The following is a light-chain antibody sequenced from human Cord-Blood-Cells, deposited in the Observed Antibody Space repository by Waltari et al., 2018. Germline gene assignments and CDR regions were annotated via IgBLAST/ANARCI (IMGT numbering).Light chain of an antibody. Sequence: DIQMTQSPSSLSASVGDRVTITCRASQSISSYLNWYQQKPGEAPKLLIYASYRLQSRVPSRFRCSGSVTDFPLTIRSLQPEDFATYYCQQSYSTPITFGQGTRLEIK. V-gene: IGKV1-39*01. CDR1: QSISSY. J-gene: IGKJ5*01. CDR2: ASY. CDR3: QQSYSTPIT.